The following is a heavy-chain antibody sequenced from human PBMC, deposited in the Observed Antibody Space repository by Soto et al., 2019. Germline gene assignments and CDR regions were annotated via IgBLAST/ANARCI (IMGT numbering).Heavy chain of an antibody. V-gene: IGHV1-46*04. Sequence: QVQLVQSGAEVKKPGASVKVSCTASGFTFTSYYVHWVRQAPGQGLEWMGMVYPSGGTTKYAQKLQGRVAVIADASTSTVYMELHSLRSDDTAVYYCATTMTMPWYFDYWGQGTLVSVSS. J-gene: IGHJ4*02. D-gene: IGHD4-17*01. CDR1: GFTFTSYY. CDR2: VYPSGGTT. CDR3: ATTMTMPWYFDY.